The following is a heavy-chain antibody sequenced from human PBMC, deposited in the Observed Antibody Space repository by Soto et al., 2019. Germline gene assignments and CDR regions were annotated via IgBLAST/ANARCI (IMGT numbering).Heavy chain of an antibody. CDR1: GYTFTSYG. D-gene: IGHD4-17*01. CDR2: ISAYNGNT. CDR3: AINHGYGDYFDAFDI. V-gene: IGHV1-18*01. J-gene: IGHJ3*02. Sequence: GASVKVSCKASGYTFTSYGISWVRQAPGQGLEWMGWISAYNGNTNYAQKLQGRVTMTTDTSTSTAYMELRSLRSDDTAVYYCAINHGYGDYFDAFDIWGQGAMVTVSS.